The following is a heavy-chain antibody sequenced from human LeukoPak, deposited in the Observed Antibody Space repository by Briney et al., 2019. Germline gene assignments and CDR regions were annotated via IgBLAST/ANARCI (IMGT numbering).Heavy chain of an antibody. V-gene: IGHV3-7*01. CDR2: IKQDGSEK. D-gene: IGHD2-2*01. CDR1: GFTFSSDW. CDR3: ARVMGYCSSTSCYARFDY. J-gene: IGHJ4*02. Sequence: GSLRLSCAASGFTFSSDWMSWVRQAPGKGLEWVANIKQDGSEKYYVDSVKGRFTISRDNAKNSLYLQMNSLRAEDTAVYYCARVMGYCSSTSCYARFDYWGQGTLVTVSS.